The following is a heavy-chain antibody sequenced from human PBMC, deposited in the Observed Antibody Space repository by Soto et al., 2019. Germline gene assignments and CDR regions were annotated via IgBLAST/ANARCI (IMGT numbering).Heavy chain of an antibody. CDR3: AREDSGYDFGAFDI. CDR2: ISSNGGST. J-gene: IGHJ3*02. CDR1: GFTFSSYA. Sequence: PGGSLRLSCAASGFTFSSYAMHWVRQAPGKGLEYVSAISSNGGSTYYANSVKGRFTISRDNSKNTLYLQMGSLRAEDMAVYYCAREDSGYDFGAFDIWGQGTMVTVSS. D-gene: IGHD5-12*01. V-gene: IGHV3-64*01.